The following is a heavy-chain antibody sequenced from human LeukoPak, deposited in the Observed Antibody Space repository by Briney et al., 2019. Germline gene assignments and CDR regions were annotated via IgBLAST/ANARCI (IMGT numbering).Heavy chain of an antibody. CDR1: GFTFSTYA. CDR2: ISYDGSNK. V-gene: IGHV3-30-3*01. D-gene: IGHD6-19*01. J-gene: IGHJ4*02. CDR3: ARDRCHSNGWYWYSDY. Sequence: PGGSLRLSCAASGFTFSTYAMHWVRQAPGKGLEWVAVISYDGSNKYYADSVKGRFTISRDNSKNTLYLQMNSLRAEDTVVYYCARDRCHSNGWYWYSDYWGQGTLVTVSS.